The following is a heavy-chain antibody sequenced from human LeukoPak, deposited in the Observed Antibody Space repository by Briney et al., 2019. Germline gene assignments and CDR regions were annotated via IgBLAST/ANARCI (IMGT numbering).Heavy chain of an antibody. CDR2: ILHSGST. J-gene: IGHJ2*01. D-gene: IGHD3-16*01. CDR3: ARDNYDYDSTSWYFDL. V-gene: IGHV4-4*02. Sequence: PSETLSLTCAVSGASISSGNWWTWVRQPPGKGLEWIGEILHSGSTNYSPSLKSRVTMSADKSKNQFSLNLSSVTAADTAVYYCARDNYDYDSTSWYFDLWGRGTLVTVSS. CDR1: GASISSGNW.